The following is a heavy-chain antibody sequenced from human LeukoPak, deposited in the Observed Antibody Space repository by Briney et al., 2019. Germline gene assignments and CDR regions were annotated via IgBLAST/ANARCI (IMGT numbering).Heavy chain of an antibody. CDR1: GFTFSDYY. CDR2: ISSSGSTI. D-gene: IGHD4-17*01. V-gene: IGHV3-11*01. Sequence: GGSLRLSCAASGFTFSDYYMSWIRQAPGKGLEWVSYISSSGSTIYYADSVKGRFTISRDNAKNSLYLQMNSLRAEDTAVYYCARDYGDYPPDAFDIWGQGTMVTVSS. J-gene: IGHJ3*02. CDR3: ARDYGDYPPDAFDI.